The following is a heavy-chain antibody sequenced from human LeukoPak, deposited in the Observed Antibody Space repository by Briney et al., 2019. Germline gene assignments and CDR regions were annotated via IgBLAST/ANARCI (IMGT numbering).Heavy chain of an antibody. V-gene: IGHV3-7*03. CDR2: INEDGSEK. CDR3: ARGRGWFDP. J-gene: IGHJ5*02. CDR1: GFTFNNNW. Sequence: GGSLRLSCATSGFTFNNNWMSWVRQAPGKGLEWVANINEDGSEKNYVDSVKGRFTISRDSAKKSVSLQMNSLRVEGTALYYCARGRGWFDPWGQGTLVTVSS.